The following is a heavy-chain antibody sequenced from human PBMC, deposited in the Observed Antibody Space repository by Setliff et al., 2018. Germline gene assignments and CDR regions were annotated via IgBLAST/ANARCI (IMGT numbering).Heavy chain of an antibody. CDR2: INHSGTT. CDR1: GGTFSDYY. D-gene: IGHD6-6*01. Sequence: PSETLSLTCAAYGGTFSDYYWTWIRQPPGKGLEWIGEINHSGTTNYHPSLRSRVTISVDTSKNQFSLKLISMSAADTAVYFCARGRNIAARLLDSWGQGALVTVSS. CDR3: ARGRNIAARLLDS. J-gene: IGHJ4*02. V-gene: IGHV4-34*01.